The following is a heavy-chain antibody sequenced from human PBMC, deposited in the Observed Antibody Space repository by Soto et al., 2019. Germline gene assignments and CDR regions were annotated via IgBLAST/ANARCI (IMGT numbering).Heavy chain of an antibody. CDR3: ARDLDSWFDP. V-gene: IGHV4-30-4*01. D-gene: IGHD2-2*03. CDR2: IYYSGST. Sequence: SETLSLTCTVSGGSISSGDYYRSWIRQPPGKGLEWIGYIYYSGSTYYNPSLKSRVTISVDTSKNQFSLKLSSVTAADTAVYYCARDLDSWFDPWGQGTLVTVSS. CDR1: GGSISSGDYY. J-gene: IGHJ5*02.